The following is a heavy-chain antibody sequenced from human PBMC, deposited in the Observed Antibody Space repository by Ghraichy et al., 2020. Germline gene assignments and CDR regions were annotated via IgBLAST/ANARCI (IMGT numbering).Heavy chain of an antibody. CDR2: ISGSGGST. Sequence: GALRLSCAASGFTFSSYAMSWVRQAPGKGLEWVSAISGSGGSTYYADSVKGRFTISRDNSKNTLYLQMNSLRAEDTAVYYCAKDESYYDFWSGNRGYWFDPWGQGTLVTVSS. CDR3: AKDESYYDFWSGNRGYWFDP. V-gene: IGHV3-23*01. CDR1: GFTFSSYA. J-gene: IGHJ5*02. D-gene: IGHD3-3*01.